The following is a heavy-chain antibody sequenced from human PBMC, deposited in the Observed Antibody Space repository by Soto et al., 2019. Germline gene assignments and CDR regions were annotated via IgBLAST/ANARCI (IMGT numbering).Heavy chain of an antibody. J-gene: IGHJ6*03. CDR3: ARSGGYSYGYYYYYYMDV. CDR2: IYYSGST. D-gene: IGHD5-18*01. CDR1: GGSISSYY. V-gene: IGHV4-59*08. Sequence: SETLSLTCTVSGGSISSYYWSWIRQPPGKGLEWIGYIYYSGSTNYNPSLKSRVTISVDTSKNQFSLKLSSVTAADTAVYYCARSGGYSYGYYYYYYMDVWGKGTTVTSP.